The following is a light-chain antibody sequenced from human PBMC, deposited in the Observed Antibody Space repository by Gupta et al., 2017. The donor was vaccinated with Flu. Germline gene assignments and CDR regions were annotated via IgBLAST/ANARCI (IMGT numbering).Light chain of an antibody. CDR1: TGDVTSGHY. J-gene: IGLJ3*02. V-gene: IGLV7-46*01. CDR2: ERY. CDR3: LGSSRGARWV. Sequence: QAVVTQESPLPVSPGGNVTFTCGSSTGDVTSGHYVYWYQQKHGHATRTLIYERYKKHSWTPARFSGSRLGGKAALTLSGAQPDDEADYYCLGSSRGARWVFGGGTKLTVL.